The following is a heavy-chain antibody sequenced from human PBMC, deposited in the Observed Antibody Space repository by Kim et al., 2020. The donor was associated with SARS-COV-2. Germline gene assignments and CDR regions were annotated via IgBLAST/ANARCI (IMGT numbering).Heavy chain of an antibody. Sequence: GRFTISRDNAKNSLYLQMNSLRDEDTAVYYCARDRAPQVVRSRISYPNDYWGQGTLVTVSS. J-gene: IGHJ4*02. V-gene: IGHV3-48*02. D-gene: IGHD2-15*01. CDR3: ARDRAPQVVRSRISYPNDY.